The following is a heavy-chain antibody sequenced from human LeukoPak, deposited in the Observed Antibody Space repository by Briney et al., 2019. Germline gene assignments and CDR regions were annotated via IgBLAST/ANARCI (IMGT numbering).Heavy chain of an antibody. D-gene: IGHD3-22*01. CDR3: ARGGGITTGLDY. V-gene: IGHV4-34*01. CDR2: INHSGST. Sequence: SETLSLTCTVSGGSFSGYYWSWIRQPPGKGLEWIGEINHSGSTNYNPSLKSRVTISVDTSKNQFSLKLSSVTAADTAVYYCARGGGITTGLDYWGQGTLVTVSS. J-gene: IGHJ4*02. CDR1: GGSFSGYY.